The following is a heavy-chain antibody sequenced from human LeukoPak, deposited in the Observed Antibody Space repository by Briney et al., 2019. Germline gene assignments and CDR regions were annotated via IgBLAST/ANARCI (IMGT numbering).Heavy chain of an antibody. D-gene: IGHD6-13*01. J-gene: IGHJ6*03. Sequence: SVKVSCKASGGTFSSYAISWVRQAPGQGLEWMGGIIPIFGTANYAQKFQGRVTITTDESTSTAYMELSSLRSEDTAVYYCASQYSSSWYVDYYYYYMDVWGKGTTVTGSS. CDR2: IIPIFGTA. CDR3: ASQYSSSWYVDYYYYYMDV. V-gene: IGHV1-69*05. CDR1: GGTFSSYA.